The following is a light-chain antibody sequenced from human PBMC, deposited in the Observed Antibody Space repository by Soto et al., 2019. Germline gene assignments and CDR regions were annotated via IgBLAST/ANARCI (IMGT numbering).Light chain of an antibody. CDR2: DAS. CDR1: QSVSTY. Sequence: EIVLTQSPATLSLSPGERATLSCRASQSVSTYLAWYQQQPGQAPRLLIYDASNRVTGIPARFSGSGSGTDFTLTISSLEPEDFAVYYCQQRSNWPPLTFGGGTKVEIK. J-gene: IGKJ4*01. CDR3: QQRSNWPPLT. V-gene: IGKV3-11*01.